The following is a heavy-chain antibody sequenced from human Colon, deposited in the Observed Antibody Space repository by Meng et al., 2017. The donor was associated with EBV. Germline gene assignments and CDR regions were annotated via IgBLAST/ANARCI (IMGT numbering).Heavy chain of an antibody. CDR2: IYYIGGT. D-gene: IGHD3-10*01. J-gene: IGHJ5*02. Sequence: QGQLQEPGPGLVKPSVTLSLTCTVSGDSVAPGRYYWSWIRQPPGKGLEWIAYIYYIGGTNYNPSLKSRLTISLDTSKNQFSLSLRSVTAADTAVYYCARVSGRSFDPWGQGTLVTVSS. CDR1: GDSVAPGRYY. V-gene: IGHV4-61*01. CDR3: ARVSGRSFDP.